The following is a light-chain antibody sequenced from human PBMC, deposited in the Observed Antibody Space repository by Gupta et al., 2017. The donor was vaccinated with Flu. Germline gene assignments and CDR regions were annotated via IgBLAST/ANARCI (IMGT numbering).Light chain of an antibody. Sequence: NFMLTQPHSLSESPGKTVTISCTRSSGGIASNYVQWYQQRPGRPPTTVIYYDKRRPSGVPDRFSCSIDSSYTSASINISGLKAEDDAYYYSTYYDTNSQVFGGGTRLTVL. CDR1: SGGIASNY. V-gene: IGLV6-57*01. CDR2: YDK. CDR3: TYYDTNSQV. J-gene: IGLJ3*02.